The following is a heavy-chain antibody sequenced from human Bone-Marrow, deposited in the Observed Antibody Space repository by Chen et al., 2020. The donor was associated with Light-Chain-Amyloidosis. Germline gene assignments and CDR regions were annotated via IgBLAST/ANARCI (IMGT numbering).Heavy chain of an antibody. Sequence: EVQLEQSGPEVKKPGASLKSSCNGSGYTFPNYWIGWVRQMPGKGLEWMGVIYPDDSDARYSPSFEGQVTISADKSITTAYLQWRSLKASDTAMYYCARRRDGYNFDYWGQGTLVTVSS. CDR3: ARRRDGYNFDY. CDR2: IYPDDSDA. CDR1: GYTFPNYW. V-gene: IGHV5-51*01. D-gene: IGHD5-12*01. J-gene: IGHJ4*02.